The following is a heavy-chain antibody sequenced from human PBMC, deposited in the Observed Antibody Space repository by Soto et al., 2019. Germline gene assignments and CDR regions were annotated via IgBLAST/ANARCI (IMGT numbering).Heavy chain of an antibody. Sequence: GGSLRLSCAASGFTFSSYAMSWVRQAPGKGLEWVSAISGSGGSTYYADSVKGRFTISRDNSKNTLYLQMNSLRAEDTAVYYCAKGGFFQQPPVNWFDPWGQGTLVTVSS. CDR1: GFTFSSYA. CDR3: AKGGFFQQPPVNWFDP. J-gene: IGHJ5*02. CDR2: ISGSGGST. D-gene: IGHD6-13*01. V-gene: IGHV3-23*01.